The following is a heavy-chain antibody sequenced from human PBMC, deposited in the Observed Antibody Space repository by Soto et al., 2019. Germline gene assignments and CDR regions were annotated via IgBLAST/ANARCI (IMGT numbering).Heavy chain of an antibody. Sequence: PSQTLSLTCAISGDSVSSKSAAWNWIRQSPSRGLEWLGRTYYRSKWSTDYAVSMKGRITVSPDTSKNQFSLQLKSVTPEDTAVYYCARALAGSYDYWGQGILVTV. J-gene: IGHJ4*02. CDR1: GDSVSSKSAA. D-gene: IGHD1-26*01. V-gene: IGHV6-1*01. CDR3: ARALAGSYDY. CDR2: TYYRSKWST.